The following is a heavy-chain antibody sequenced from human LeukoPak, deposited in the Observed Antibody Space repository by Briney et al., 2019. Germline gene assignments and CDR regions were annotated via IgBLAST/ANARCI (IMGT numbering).Heavy chain of an antibody. V-gene: IGHV3-7*03. J-gene: IGHJ4*02. CDR1: GFTFSSYW. Sequence: GRSLRLSCAASGFTFSSYWMSWVRQAPGKGLEWVANMKQDGSEKYYVDSVKGRFTISRDNAKNSLHLQMNSLRAEDTAVYYCARSQREWVYWGQGTLVTVSS. CDR3: ARSQREWVY. D-gene: IGHD2-8*01. CDR2: MKQDGSEK.